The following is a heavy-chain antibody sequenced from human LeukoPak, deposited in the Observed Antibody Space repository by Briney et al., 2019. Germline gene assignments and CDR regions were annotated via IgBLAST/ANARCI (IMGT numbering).Heavy chain of an antibody. CDR1: GSTFNVIY. Sequence: ASVKVSCKASGSTFNVIYLHWVRQAPGQGLEWMGWINPNSGGTSYAQKFQGRVTMIRDTSTSTAYMELSRLKSGDTAVYFCAYVRGFSTYFDPWGQGTLVTVSS. D-gene: IGHD3-10*02. CDR3: AYVRGFSTYFDP. CDR2: INPNSGGT. J-gene: IGHJ5*02. V-gene: IGHV1-2*02.